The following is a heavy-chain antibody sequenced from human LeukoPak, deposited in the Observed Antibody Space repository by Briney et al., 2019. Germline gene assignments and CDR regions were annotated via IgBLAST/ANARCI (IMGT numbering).Heavy chain of an antibody. CDR3: ARDSIGGSYDY. CDR2: IYYSEST. J-gene: IGHJ4*02. D-gene: IGHD1-26*01. V-gene: IGHV4-59*01. Sequence: SETLSLTCTVSGGSISSYYWSWIRQPPGKGLEWIGYIYYSESTNYNPSLKSRVTISVDTSKNQLSLKLSSVTAADTAVYYCARDSIGGSYDYWGQGTLVTVSS. CDR1: GGSISSYY.